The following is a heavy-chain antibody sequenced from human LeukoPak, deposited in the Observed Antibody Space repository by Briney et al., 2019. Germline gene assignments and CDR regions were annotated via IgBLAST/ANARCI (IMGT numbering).Heavy chain of an antibody. V-gene: IGHV1-46*01. CDR2: INPSGGST. D-gene: IGHD5-18*01. CDR1: GYTFTGYY. J-gene: IGHJ6*03. CDR3: ARGNSYGSTYYYYYYMDV. Sequence: ASVKVSCKASGYTFTGYYMHWVRQAPGQGLEWMGIINPSGGSTSYAQKFQGRVTMTRDMSTSTVYMELSSLRSEDTAVYHCARGNSYGSTYYYYYYMDVWGKGTTVTVSS.